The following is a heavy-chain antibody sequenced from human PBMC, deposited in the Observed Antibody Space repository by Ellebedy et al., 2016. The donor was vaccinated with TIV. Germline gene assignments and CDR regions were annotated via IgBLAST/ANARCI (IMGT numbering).Heavy chain of an antibody. J-gene: IGHJ4*02. Sequence: GESLKISCAASGFTFSNFNIIWVRQAPGKGLEWISYISSDTLTTEYADSVKGRFTISRDNSKSTVSLQMNSLRADDTAVYYCAKEETRLLTPGVDYWGQGALVTVSS. CDR2: ISSDTLTT. CDR3: AKEETRLLTPGVDY. D-gene: IGHD3-16*01. V-gene: IGHV3-48*01. CDR1: GFTFSNFN.